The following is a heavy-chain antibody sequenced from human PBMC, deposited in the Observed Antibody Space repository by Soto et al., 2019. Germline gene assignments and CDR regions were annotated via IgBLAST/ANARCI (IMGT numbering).Heavy chain of an antibody. CDR2: IKQYGSEK. CDR3: RTQGDVTFTY. J-gene: IGHJ4*02. CDR1: GFTSSIHW. V-gene: IGHV3-7*01. Sequence: EVQLVESGGGLVQPGGSLRLSCAASGFTSSIHWMSWVRQAPGKGPEWVASIKQYGSEKYYVDSVKGRFTISRDNARDALYLQIDSLRADDTAVHYCRTQGDVTFTYWGQGALVTVSS. D-gene: IGHD2-21*02.